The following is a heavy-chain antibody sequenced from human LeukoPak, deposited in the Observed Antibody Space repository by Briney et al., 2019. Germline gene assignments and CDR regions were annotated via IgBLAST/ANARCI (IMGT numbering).Heavy chain of an antibody. V-gene: IGHV3-21*06. D-gene: IGHD3-16*01. J-gene: IGHJ4*02. CDR1: GFSFSTFA. Sequence: PGGSLRLSCAASGFSFSTFAMHWVRLSPGKGLEWVSSITGSGPYILDAYAVKRRVNISRDNNKNLRYLEMNILRDEDTAMCYCVRDVGAVRGEVYFDYWGQGTLVTVSS. CDR3: VRDVGAVRGEVYFDY. CDR2: ITGSGPYI.